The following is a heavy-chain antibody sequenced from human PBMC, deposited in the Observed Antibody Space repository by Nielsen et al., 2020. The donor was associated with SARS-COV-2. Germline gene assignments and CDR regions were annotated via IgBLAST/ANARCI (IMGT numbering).Heavy chain of an antibody. CDR1: GFTFSSYA. Sequence: GESLKISCAASGFTFSSYAMSWVRQALGKGLEWVSAISGSGGSTYYADSVKGRFTISRDNSKNTLYLQMNSLRAEDTAVYYCARDWSSGSGSSYYYGMDVWGQGTTVTVSS. CDR2: ISGSGGST. J-gene: IGHJ6*02. D-gene: IGHD3-10*01. CDR3: ARDWSSGSGSSYYYGMDV. V-gene: IGHV3-23*01.